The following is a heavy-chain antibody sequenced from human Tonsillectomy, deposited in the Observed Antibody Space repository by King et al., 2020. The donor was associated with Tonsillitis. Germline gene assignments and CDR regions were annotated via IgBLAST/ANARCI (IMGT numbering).Heavy chain of an antibody. CDR2: ISYDGSNK. V-gene: IGHV3-30*18. J-gene: IGHJ3*02. Sequence: VQLVESGGGVVQPGRSLRVSCEPSGFTFSSYGMHWVRQAPGKGLEWVAVISYDGSNKYYADTVKGRFTISRDNSMNTLYLQMTSLRAEDTAVYYCAKDRGPLDICGQGTMVTVSS. CDR3: AKDRGPLDI. CDR1: GFTFSSYG. D-gene: IGHD3-16*01.